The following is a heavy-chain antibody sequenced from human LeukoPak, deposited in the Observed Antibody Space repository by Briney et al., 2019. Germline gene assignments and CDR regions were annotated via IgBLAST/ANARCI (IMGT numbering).Heavy chain of an antibody. J-gene: IGHJ4*02. CDR2: IKQDGGEK. CDR3: ARDVGGGPFDY. Sequence: GGSLRLSCAASGFTFSSYWMNWVRQAPGKGLEWVANIKQDGGEKYYVDSVKGRFTISRDNAKNTLYLQMNSLRAEDTAVYYCARDVGGGPFDYWGQGTLVTVSS. V-gene: IGHV3-7*01. D-gene: IGHD3-16*01. CDR1: GFTFSSYW.